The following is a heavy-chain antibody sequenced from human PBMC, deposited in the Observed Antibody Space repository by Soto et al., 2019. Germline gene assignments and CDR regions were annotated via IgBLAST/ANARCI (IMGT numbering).Heavy chain of an antibody. CDR3: ARAAHLYYDFWSGYQTLDAFDI. Sequence: QVQLQESGPGLVKPSQTLSLTCTVSGGSISSGDYYWSWIRQPPGKGLEWIGYIYYSGSTYYNPSLKSRVTISVDTSKNQFSLKLSSVTAADTAMYYCARAAHLYYDFWSGYQTLDAFDIWGQGTMVTVSS. CDR2: IYYSGST. J-gene: IGHJ3*02. D-gene: IGHD3-3*01. CDR1: GGSISSGDYY. V-gene: IGHV4-30-4*01.